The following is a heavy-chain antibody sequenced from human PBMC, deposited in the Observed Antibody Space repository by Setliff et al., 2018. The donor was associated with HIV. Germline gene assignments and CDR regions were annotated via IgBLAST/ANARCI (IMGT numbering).Heavy chain of an antibody. Sequence: KPSETLSLTCTVSAGSIRSSTYYWAWIRQPPGKGLEWIGTIYYSGSTYYNPSLKSRATISVDMSKNQFSLRLSSVTAADTAVYYCIIAYSSGWLAPMGFDSGGQGTLVTVSS. CDR1: AGSIRSSTYY. CDR2: IYYSGST. V-gene: IGHV4-39*01. D-gene: IGHD6-19*01. J-gene: IGHJ4*02. CDR3: IIAYSSGWLAPMGFDS.